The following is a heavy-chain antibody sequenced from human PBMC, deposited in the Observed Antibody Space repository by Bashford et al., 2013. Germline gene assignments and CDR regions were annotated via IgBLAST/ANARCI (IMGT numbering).Heavy chain of an antibody. D-gene: IGHD3-16*01. Sequence: TSGGSLRLSCAASGFIVSSNYMNWVRQAPGKGLEWLSYISSSGTTIYYADSVKGRFTISRDNAKNSLYLQMNSLRPEDTAVYYCAKRGPQKAYFDSWGQGSLVTVSS. CDR3: AKRGPQKAYFDS. V-gene: IGHV3-11*01. CDR2: ISSSGTTI. J-gene: IGHJ4*02. CDR1: GFIVSSNY.